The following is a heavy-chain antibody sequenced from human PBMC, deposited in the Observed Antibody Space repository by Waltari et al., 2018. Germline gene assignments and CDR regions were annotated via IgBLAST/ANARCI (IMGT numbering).Heavy chain of an antibody. CDR1: GFTFSSYA. CDR2: ISGSGGST. J-gene: IGHJ4*02. V-gene: IGHV3-23*01. CDR3: ARLPFYYYGSGFDY. Sequence: EVQLLESGGGLVQPGGSLRLSCTASGFTFSSYAMSWVRQAPGKGLEWVSAISGSGGSTYYADSVKGRFTISRDNSKNTLYLQMNSLRAEDTAVYYCARLPFYYYGSGFDYWGQGTLVTVSS. D-gene: IGHD3-10*01.